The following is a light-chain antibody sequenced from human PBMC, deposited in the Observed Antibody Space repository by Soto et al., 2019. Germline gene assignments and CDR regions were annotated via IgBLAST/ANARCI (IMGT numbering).Light chain of an antibody. CDR3: CSYSATSSV. V-gene: IGLV2-11*01. J-gene: IGLJ3*02. Sequence: QSALTQPRSVSGSPGQSVAISCTGINSDFGGFAFVSWYQQHPGKAPKLIISDVTKRPSGVPDRFSGSKSGDTAFLTISGLRAEDEADYYCCSYSATSSVFGGGTKVTVL. CDR1: NSDFGGFAF. CDR2: DVT.